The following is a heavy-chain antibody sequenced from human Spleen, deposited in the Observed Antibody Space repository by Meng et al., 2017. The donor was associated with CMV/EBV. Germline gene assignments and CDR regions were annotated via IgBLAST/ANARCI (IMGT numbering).Heavy chain of an antibody. V-gene: IGHV1-2*06. CDR2: INPNSGVT. CDR3: ARSDMDY. J-gene: IGHJ4*02. CDR1: GYTFIDSY. Sequence: SVKFSCKASGYTFIDSYLLWVRQAPGQGLEWMGRINPNSGVTSSAQNFQGRVTMTRDTSTNTAYMELTRLKSDDTAVYYCARSDMDYWGQGALVTVSS.